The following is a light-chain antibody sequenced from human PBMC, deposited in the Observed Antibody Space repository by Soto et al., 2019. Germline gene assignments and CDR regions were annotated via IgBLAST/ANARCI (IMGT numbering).Light chain of an antibody. CDR2: EVR. CDR3: SSYTSKSSLI. Sequence: QSVLTQPASVSGSPGQSITIACAGTMRDVGAYNLVSWYQQQPGRAPQLIIYEVRNRPSGISFRFSGSKSGNTASLTISGLQAEDEADYYCSSYTSKSSLIFGGGTKVTVL. J-gene: IGLJ2*01. CDR1: MRDVGAYNL. V-gene: IGLV2-14*01.